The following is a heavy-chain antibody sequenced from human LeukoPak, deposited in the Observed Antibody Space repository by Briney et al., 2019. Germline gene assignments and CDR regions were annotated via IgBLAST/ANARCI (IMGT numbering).Heavy chain of an antibody. J-gene: IGHJ6*02. V-gene: IGHV3-30-3*01. CDR1: GFTFSSYA. CDR3: ARDVVGSSNNGMDV. D-gene: IGHD6-13*01. Sequence: GGSLRLSCAASGFTFSSYAMHWVRQAPGKGLEWVAVISYDGSNKYYADSVKGRFTISRGNSKNTLYLQMNSLRAEDTAVYYCARDVVGSSNNGMDVWGQGTTVTVSS. CDR2: ISYDGSNK.